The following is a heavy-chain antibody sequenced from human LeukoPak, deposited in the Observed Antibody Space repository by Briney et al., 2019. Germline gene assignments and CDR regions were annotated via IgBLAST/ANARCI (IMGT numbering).Heavy chain of an antibody. D-gene: IGHD2-2*01. CDR1: GGSISSYF. Sequence: SETLSLTCTVSGGSISSYFWSWIRQPAGKGLEWIGRIYTSGSTNYNPSLKSRVTISVDTSKNQFSLKLSSVTAADTAVYYCARRCSSTSCYENYFDYWGQGTLVTVSS. CDR2: IYTSGST. J-gene: IGHJ4*02. V-gene: IGHV4-4*07. CDR3: ARRCSSTSCYENYFDY.